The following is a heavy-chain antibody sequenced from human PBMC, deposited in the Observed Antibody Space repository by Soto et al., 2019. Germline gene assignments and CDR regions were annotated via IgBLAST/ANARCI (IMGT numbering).Heavy chain of an antibody. D-gene: IGHD3-3*01. V-gene: IGHV1-18*01. CDR2: ISACNGNT. J-gene: IGHJ6*02. Sequence: GASVKVSCKASGYTFTSYGISWVRQAPGQGLEWMGWISACNGNTNYAQKLQGRVTMTTDTSTSTAYMELRSLRSDDTAVYYCARDVLRFLEWSHYYYGMDVWGQGTTVTVSS. CDR3: ARDVLRFLEWSHYYYGMDV. CDR1: GYTFTSYG.